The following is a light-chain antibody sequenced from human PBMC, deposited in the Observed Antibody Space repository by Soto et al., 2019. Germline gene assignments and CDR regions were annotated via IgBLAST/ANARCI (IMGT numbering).Light chain of an antibody. CDR3: SSYTTSSTYV. J-gene: IGLJ1*01. Sequence: QSALTQPASVSGSPGQSITISCTGTSSDVGAYNYVSWYQQHPGKAPKLMTYDVSNRPSGVSNRFSGSKSGNTASLTISGLQAEDEADYYCSSYTTSSTYVLGTGTKVTVL. V-gene: IGLV2-14*03. CDR1: SSDVGAYNY. CDR2: DVS.